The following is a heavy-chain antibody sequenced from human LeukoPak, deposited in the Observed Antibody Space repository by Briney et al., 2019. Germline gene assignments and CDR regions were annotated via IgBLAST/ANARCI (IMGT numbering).Heavy chain of an antibody. CDR3: AGPFYDSSGYYDPWYFDL. J-gene: IGHJ2*01. V-gene: IGHV1-69*13. D-gene: IGHD3-22*01. CDR1: AGSFSSYA. Sequence: GASVTVSCTASAGSFSSYAISWVRQAPGRGLEWMGRIIPIFGTANYAQKFQGRVTITADESTSTAYMELSSLRSEDTAVYYCAGPFYDSSGYYDPWYFDLWGRGTLVTVSS. CDR2: IIPIFGTA.